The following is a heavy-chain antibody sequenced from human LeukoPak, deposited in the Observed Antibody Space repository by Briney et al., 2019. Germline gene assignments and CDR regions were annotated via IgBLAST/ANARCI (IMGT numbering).Heavy chain of an antibody. V-gene: IGHV3-7*01. CDR3: ASSGSYRFDY. Sequence: GGSLRLSCAASGFTFSTYWMSWVRQAPGKGLEWVANIKQDGSVKYYVDSVKGRFTISRDNAKNSLYLQMNSLRDEDTAVYYCASSGSYRFDYWGQGTLVTVSS. CDR2: IKQDGSVK. D-gene: IGHD1-26*01. J-gene: IGHJ4*02. CDR1: GFTFSTYW.